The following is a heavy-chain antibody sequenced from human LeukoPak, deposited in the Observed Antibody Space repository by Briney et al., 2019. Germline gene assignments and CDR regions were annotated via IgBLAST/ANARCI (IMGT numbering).Heavy chain of an antibody. D-gene: IGHD3-22*01. CDR3: ARVRMDDSTPPLAD. V-gene: IGHV1-3*03. CDR2: INPGNGNT. CDR1: GYTFTSYS. J-gene: IGHJ4*02. Sequence: GASVKISCKTSGYTFTSYSIHWVRQVPGQRLEWMGWINPGNGNTKTSQESQGRVSTTRDTSANTAYMELSRLRSEDLAVYYWARVRMDDSTPPLADWGQGTLVTVSS.